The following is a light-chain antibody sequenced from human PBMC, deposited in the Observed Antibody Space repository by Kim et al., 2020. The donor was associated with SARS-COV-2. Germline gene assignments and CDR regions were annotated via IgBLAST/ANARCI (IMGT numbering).Light chain of an antibody. J-gene: IGLJ1*01. CDR1: SSDIGGYNF. V-gene: IGLV2-14*03. Sequence: GKSITISCTGTSSDIGGYNFVSWYQQHPGRAPKLMIYDVSHRPSGVSNRFSGSKSGSTASLTISGLQAEDEADYYCSSFTTSTLYVFGDGTKVTVL. CDR2: DVS. CDR3: SSFTTSTLYV.